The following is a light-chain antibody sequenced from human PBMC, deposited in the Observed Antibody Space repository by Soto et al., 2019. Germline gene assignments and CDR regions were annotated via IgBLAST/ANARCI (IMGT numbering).Light chain of an antibody. Sequence: SALTQPASVYGSPGQSITISCTGSTSDSGGYNYVSWYQQHPGKAPKLLIYDVSYRTSGISDRFSGSKSGNTASLTISGLQPEDEADYYCSSYGASSPLFGVWTKLTVL. V-gene: IGLV2-14*03. CDR3: SSYGASSPL. CDR2: DVS. J-gene: IGLJ2*01. CDR1: TSDSGGYNY.